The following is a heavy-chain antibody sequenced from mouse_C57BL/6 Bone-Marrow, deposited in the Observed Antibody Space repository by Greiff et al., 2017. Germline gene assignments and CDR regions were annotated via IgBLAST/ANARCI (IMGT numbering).Heavy chain of an antibody. Sequence: QVQLQQPGAELVMPGASVKLSCKASGYTFTSYWMHWVKQRPGQGLEWIGEIDPSDSYTNYNQKFKGKSTLTVDKSSSTAYMQLSSLTSEDSAVYYCARDGSSLDWFAYWGQGTILTVSS. CDR2: IDPSDSYT. V-gene: IGHV1-69*01. D-gene: IGHD1-1*01. CDR1: GYTFTSYW. CDR3: ARDGSSLDWFAY. J-gene: IGHJ2*01.